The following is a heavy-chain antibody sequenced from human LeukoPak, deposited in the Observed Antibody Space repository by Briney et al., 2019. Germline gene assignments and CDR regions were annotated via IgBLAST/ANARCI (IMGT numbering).Heavy chain of an antibody. CDR3: ARGGVDSWSGYVHFDY. D-gene: IGHD3-3*01. J-gene: IGHJ4*02. Sequence: GGSLRLSCAASGFTFSSYAMSWVRQAPGKGPEWVANIKQDGNDKYYVDSVKGRFTISRDNAKNSLSLQMNSLRGEDTAVYYCARGGVDSWSGYVHFDYWGQGTLVTVSS. V-gene: IGHV3-7*01. CDR1: GFTFSSYA. CDR2: IKQDGNDK.